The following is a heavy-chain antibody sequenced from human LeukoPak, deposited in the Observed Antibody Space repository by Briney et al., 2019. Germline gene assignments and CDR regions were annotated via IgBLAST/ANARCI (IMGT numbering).Heavy chain of an antibody. CDR3: ARPDDSENFYRANHY. CDR2: ISNDGNNK. CDR1: GFGFNSYP. J-gene: IGHJ4*02. V-gene: IGHV3-30*04. Sequence: PGGSLRLSCAASGFGFNSYPMHWVRQAPGKGLEWVAVISNDGNNKYYADSVKGRFTISRDNFNNTLSLQMNGLRVEDTAVYYCARPDDSENFYRANHYWGRGTLVTVS. D-gene: IGHD3-10*01.